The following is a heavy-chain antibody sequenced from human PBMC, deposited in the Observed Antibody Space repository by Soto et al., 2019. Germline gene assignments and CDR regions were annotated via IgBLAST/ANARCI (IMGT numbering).Heavy chain of an antibody. CDR1: GFTFNYYW. CDR2: IQSDGSSP. V-gene: IGHV3-74*01. CDR3: ARGGDPDY. Sequence: EVQLVESGGCVVQPGGSLTLSGVASGFTFNYYWMHWVRQAPGKGLVWVSRIQSDGSSPDYVDSVKGRFTISRDNAKNTLYLQMNNLRAEDTAVYYCARGGDPDYWGQGTLVTVSS. D-gene: IGHD2-21*02. J-gene: IGHJ4*02.